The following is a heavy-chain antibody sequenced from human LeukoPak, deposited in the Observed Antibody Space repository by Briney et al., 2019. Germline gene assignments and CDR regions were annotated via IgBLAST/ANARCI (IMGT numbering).Heavy chain of an antibody. D-gene: IGHD1-26*01. V-gene: IGHV4-59*01. CDR1: GGSISNYY. CDR2: VYYSGSP. CDR3: ARDHYSGRFDY. J-gene: IGHJ4*02. Sequence: SETLSLTCTVSGGSISNYYWSWIRQPPGKGLECVGYVYYSGSPDYNPSLKSRDTISIDTSKNQFSLKLSPVTAADTAVYYCARDHYSGRFDYWGQGTLVTVSS.